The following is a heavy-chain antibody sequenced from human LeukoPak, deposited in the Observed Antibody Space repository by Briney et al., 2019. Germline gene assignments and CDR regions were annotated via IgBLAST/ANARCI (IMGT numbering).Heavy chain of an antibody. J-gene: IGHJ5*02. Sequence: GASVKVSCKASGYTFTNYAISWVRQAPGQGLEWMGRISAYNGNTSYAQKFQDRVILTTDTSTSTAYMELRSLRSDDTAVYYCARTRARYCSGGSCRNWFDPWGQGTLATVSS. CDR1: GYTFTNYA. CDR3: ARTRARYCSGGSCRNWFDP. CDR2: ISAYNGNT. V-gene: IGHV1-18*01. D-gene: IGHD2-15*01.